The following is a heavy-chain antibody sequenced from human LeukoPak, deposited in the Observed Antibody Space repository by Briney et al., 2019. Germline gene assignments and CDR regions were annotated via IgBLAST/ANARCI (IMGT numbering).Heavy chain of an antibody. D-gene: IGHD2-21*02. V-gene: IGHV3-21*01. CDR1: GFTFSSYS. J-gene: IGHJ4*02. Sequence: GGSLRLSCAASGFTFSSYSMNWVRQAPGKGPEWVSSISSSSSYIYYADSVKGRFTISRDNAKNSLYLQMNSLRAEDTAVYYCARDPIVVVTAGGYFDYWGQGTLVTVSS. CDR2: ISSSSSYI. CDR3: ARDPIVVVTAGGYFDY.